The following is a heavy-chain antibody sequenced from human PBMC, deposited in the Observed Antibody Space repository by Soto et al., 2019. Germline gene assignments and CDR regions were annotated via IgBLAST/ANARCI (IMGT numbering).Heavy chain of an antibody. J-gene: IGHJ4*02. Sequence: QVQLQESGPGLVKPSGTLSLTCAVSGGSISSSNWWSWVRQPPGKGMEGIGEIYHSGSTNYNPSLKSRVTISIDKSKNQFSLKLSSVTAADTAGYYCARYCGGDCYSEGFDYWGQGTLVTVSS. CDR3: ARYCGGDCYSEGFDY. CDR1: GGSISSSNW. V-gene: IGHV4-4*02. D-gene: IGHD2-21*02. CDR2: IYHSGST.